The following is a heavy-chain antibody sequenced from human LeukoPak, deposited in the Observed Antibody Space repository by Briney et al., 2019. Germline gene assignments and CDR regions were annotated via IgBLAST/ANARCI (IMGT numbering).Heavy chain of an antibody. D-gene: IGHD6-13*01. CDR3: ARAAGYSSSWYHGENGPNYYYYYGMDV. V-gene: IGHV1-18*01. Sequence: ASVKVSCKASGYTFTSYGISWVRQAPGQGLEWMGWISAYNGNTNYAQKLQGRVTMTTDTSTSTAYMELRSLRSDDTAVCYCARAAGYSSSWYHGENGPNYYYYYGMDVWGQGTTVTVSS. CDR1: GYTFTSYG. J-gene: IGHJ6*02. CDR2: ISAYNGNT.